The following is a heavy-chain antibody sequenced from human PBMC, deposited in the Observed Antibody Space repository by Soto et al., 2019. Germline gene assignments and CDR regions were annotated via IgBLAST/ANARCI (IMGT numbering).Heavy chain of an antibody. Sequence: EVQVVESGGGLVKPGGSLTLSCNFTFSMYSMNWVRQAPGKGLEWVASISSGAAYIKYAGSVQGRFTIPRDNAKNTVSLQMSSLKVEDTAVYFCTRDEGGSYDSWFHPWGQGTQVTVSA. J-gene: IGHJ5*02. CDR3: TRDEGGSYDSWFHP. CDR2: ISSGAAYI. D-gene: IGHD1-26*01. V-gene: IGHV3-21*06. CDR1: FTFSMYS.